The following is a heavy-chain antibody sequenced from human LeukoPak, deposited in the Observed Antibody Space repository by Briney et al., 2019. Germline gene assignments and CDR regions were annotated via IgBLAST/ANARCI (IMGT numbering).Heavy chain of an antibody. CDR1: GYSLTSYW. Sequence: GESLKISCKGSGYSLTSYWIGWVRQMSGKGLEWMGIIYPGDSDARYSPSFQGQVTISADKSISTAYLQWSSLKASDTAMYYCARQYDTNWFDPWGQGTLVTVSS. D-gene: IGHD3-9*01. V-gene: IGHV5-51*01. CDR2: IYPGDSDA. CDR3: ARQYDTNWFDP. J-gene: IGHJ5*02.